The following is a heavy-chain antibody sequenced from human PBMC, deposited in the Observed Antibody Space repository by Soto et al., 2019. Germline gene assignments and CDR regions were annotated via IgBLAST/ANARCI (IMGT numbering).Heavy chain of an antibody. Sequence: SETLSLTCAVYGGSFSGYYWSWIRQPPGKGLEWIGEINHSGSTNYNPSLKSRVTISVDTSKNQFSLKLSSVTAADTAVYYCARGVLRYFDWLEDYYYYYGMDVWGQGTTVTVSS. V-gene: IGHV4-34*01. D-gene: IGHD3-9*01. J-gene: IGHJ6*02. CDR3: ARGVLRYFDWLEDYYYYYGMDV. CDR1: GGSFSGYY. CDR2: INHSGST.